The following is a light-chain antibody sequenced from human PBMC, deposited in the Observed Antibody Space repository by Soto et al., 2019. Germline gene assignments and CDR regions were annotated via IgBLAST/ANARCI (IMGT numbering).Light chain of an antibody. CDR2: YDD. CDR1: SSNIGNNA. Sequence: QSVLTQPSSVSEAPRQRVTISCSGNSSNIGNNAVNWYQQVPGKAPKLLIYYDDLLPSGVSDRFSGSKSGTSASLAISGLQSEDEADYYCAAWDDTLNGPVFGGGTKLTAL. V-gene: IGLV1-36*01. J-gene: IGLJ2*01. CDR3: AAWDDTLNGPV.